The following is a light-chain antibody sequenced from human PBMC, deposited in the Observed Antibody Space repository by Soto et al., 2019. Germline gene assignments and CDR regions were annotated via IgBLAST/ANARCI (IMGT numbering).Light chain of an antibody. V-gene: IGKV3-20*01. CDR2: GAS. Sequence: EIVLTQSPGTLSLSPGERATLSCRASQSVSSSYLAWYQQKPGQAPRLLIYGASSRATGIPDRFSGSGAGTDCTHTSSRPEPEDVAGDYEQQYGSSPPFTFGGGTKVEIK. J-gene: IGKJ4*01. CDR1: QSVSSSY. CDR3: QQYGSSPPFT.